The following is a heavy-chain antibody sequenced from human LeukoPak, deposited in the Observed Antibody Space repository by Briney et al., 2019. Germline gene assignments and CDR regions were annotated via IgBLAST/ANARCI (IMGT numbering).Heavy chain of an antibody. CDR1: GGSINNYY. CDR3: ARDRVVAATPGAFDI. D-gene: IGHD2-15*01. V-gene: IGHV4-59*12. J-gene: IGHJ3*02. CDR2: IYYSGST. Sequence: SETLSLTCTVSGGSINNYYWIWIRQPPGKGLEWFGYIYYSGSTNYNPSLKSRVTISVDTAKNQFSLKLSSVTAADTAVYYCARDRVVAATPGAFDIWGQGTMVTVSS.